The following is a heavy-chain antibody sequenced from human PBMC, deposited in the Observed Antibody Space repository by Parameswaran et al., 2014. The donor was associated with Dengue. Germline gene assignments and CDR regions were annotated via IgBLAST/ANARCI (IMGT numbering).Heavy chain of an antibody. J-gene: IGHJ4*02. D-gene: IGHD3-3*01. V-gene: IGHV1-8*01. CDR3: ATLGGLALSYSDFWSGHYPLAY. CDR2: MKPNSGNT. Sequence: WVRQAPGQGLEWMGWMKPNSGNTGYAQRFQGRLTMTRNTSISTAYMELSSLRSEDTAVYYCATLGGLALSYSDFWSGHYPLAYWGQGTLVTVSS.